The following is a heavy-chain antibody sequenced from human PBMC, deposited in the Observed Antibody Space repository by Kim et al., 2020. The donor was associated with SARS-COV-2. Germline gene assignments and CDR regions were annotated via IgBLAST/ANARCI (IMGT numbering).Heavy chain of an antibody. Sequence: SVKVSCKASGGTFSSYAISWVRQAPGQGLEWMGRIIPILGIANYAQKFQGRVTITADKFTSTAYMELSSLRSEDTAVYYCARAAGDDFWSGYYGSYYYM. J-gene: IGHJ6*03. CDR1: GGTFSSYA. D-gene: IGHD3-3*01. CDR2: IIPILGIA. CDR3: ARAAGDDFWSGYYGSYYYM. V-gene: IGHV1-69*04.